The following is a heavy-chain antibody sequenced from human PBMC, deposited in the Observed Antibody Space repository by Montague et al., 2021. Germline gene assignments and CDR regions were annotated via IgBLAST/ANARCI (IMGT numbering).Heavy chain of an antibody. D-gene: IGHD7-27*01. CDR3: ARRLGIWAPFDY. V-gene: IGHV4-59*08. Sequence: SETLSLTCTVTGGSISEFYWSWIRQSPEKGLEWIGYIYDSGTTNYNPSLTSRVTTSADTSINQFPLNLRSVTAADTAVYFCARRLGIWAPFDYWGQGTLVTVSS. J-gene: IGHJ4*02. CDR2: IYDSGTT. CDR1: GGSISEFY.